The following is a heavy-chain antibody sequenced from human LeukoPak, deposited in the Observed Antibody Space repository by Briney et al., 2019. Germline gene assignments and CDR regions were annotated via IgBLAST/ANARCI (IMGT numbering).Heavy chain of an antibody. V-gene: IGHV3-30*03. CDR2: ISYDGSNK. CDR1: GFTFSSYG. Sequence: GGSLRLSCAASGFTFSSYGMHWVRQAPGKGLEWVAVISYDGSNKYYADSVKGRFTISRDNSKNTLYLQMNSLRAEDTAVYYCATSQWELCGDYWGQGTLVTVSS. D-gene: IGHD1-26*01. J-gene: IGHJ4*02. CDR3: ATSQWELCGDY.